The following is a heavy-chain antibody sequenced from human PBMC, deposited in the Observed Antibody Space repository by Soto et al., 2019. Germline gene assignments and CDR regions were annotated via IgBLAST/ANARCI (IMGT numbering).Heavy chain of an antibody. D-gene: IGHD1-26*01. J-gene: IGHJ4*02. CDR2: RSYNGSNK. CDR1: GFTFSSYG. V-gene: IGHV3-30*18. Sequence: PGGSLRLSSAASGFTFSSYGMQWVRQAPGKGLEGVAGRSYNGSNKYYAYSVNGRFTISKDNSKNTLYLQMNSLRAEDTAVYYCAKDREHQPYGYWGQGTLVTVSS. CDR3: AKDREHQPYGY.